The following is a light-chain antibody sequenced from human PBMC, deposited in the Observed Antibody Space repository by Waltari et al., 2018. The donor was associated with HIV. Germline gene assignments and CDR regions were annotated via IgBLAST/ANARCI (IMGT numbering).Light chain of an antibody. CDR2: ENN. J-gene: IGLJ3*02. CDR1: SPNIGTNS. V-gene: IGLV1-51*02. CDR3: GTWDSSLSAGV. Sequence: QSVLTPPPSVSAAPGQKVTISCSARSPNIGTNSVCWYQQLPGPAPKLLIYENNKRPSGIPDRFSGSKSGTSATLGITGLQTGDEADYYCGTWDSSLSAGVFGGGTKLTVL.